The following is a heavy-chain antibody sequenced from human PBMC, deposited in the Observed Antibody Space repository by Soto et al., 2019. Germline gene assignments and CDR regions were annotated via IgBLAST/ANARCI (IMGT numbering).Heavy chain of an antibody. CDR1: GFTFISYA. D-gene: IGHD3-22*01. Sequence: GSLRLSCAASGFTFISYAIIFCGHSPLKWREWVSAISGSGGSTYYADSVKGRFTISRDNSKNTLYLQMNSLRAEDTAVYYCAKDQYYDSSGPSYYFDYWGQGTLVTVSS. CDR3: AKDQYYDSSGPSYYFDY. V-gene: IGHV3-23*01. CDR2: ISGSGGST. J-gene: IGHJ4*02.